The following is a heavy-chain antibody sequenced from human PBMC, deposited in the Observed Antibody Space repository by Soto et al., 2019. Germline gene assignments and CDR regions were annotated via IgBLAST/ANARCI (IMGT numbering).Heavy chain of an antibody. V-gene: IGHV3-30*18. Sequence: QVQLVESGGGVAQPGRSLRLSCAASGFTISSYGMHWVRQAPGKGLEWVAVISYDGSTKYYADSVKGRFTISRDNSKNTLYLQMISLRTEDTAVYYCAKALVGSSSWFDYWGQGTLVTVSS. J-gene: IGHJ4*02. CDR2: ISYDGSTK. CDR1: GFTISSYG. CDR3: AKALVGSSSWFDY. D-gene: IGHD6-13*01.